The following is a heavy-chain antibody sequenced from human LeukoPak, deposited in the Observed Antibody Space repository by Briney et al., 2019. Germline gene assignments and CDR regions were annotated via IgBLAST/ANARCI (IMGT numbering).Heavy chain of an antibody. CDR1: GFTLSSYS. V-gene: IGHV3-21*01. Sequence: PGGSLRLSCAASGFTLSSYSMNWVRQAPGKGLEWVSSISSSSSYIYYADSVKGRFTISRDNAKNSLYLQMNSLRAEDTAVYYCASGGYCSSTSCYEPYYYYGMDVWGKGTTVTVSS. J-gene: IGHJ6*04. CDR3: ASGGYCSSTSCYEPYYYYGMDV. D-gene: IGHD2-2*01. CDR2: ISSSSSYI.